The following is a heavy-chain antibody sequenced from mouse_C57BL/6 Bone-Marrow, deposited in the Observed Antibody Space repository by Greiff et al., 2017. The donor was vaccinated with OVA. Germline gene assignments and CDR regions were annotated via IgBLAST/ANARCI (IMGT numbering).Heavy chain of an antibody. Sequence: VQLQQPGAELVKPGASVKLSCKASGYTFTSYWMHWVKQRPGQGLEWIGYINPNNGGTSYNQKFKGKATLTVNKSSSTAYMELRSLTSEDSAVYYCARGGSSAWFAYWGQGTLVTVSA. CDR3: ARGGSSAWFAY. D-gene: IGHD1-1*01. CDR2: INPNNGGT. J-gene: IGHJ3*01. V-gene: IGHV1-22*01. CDR1: GYTFTSYW.